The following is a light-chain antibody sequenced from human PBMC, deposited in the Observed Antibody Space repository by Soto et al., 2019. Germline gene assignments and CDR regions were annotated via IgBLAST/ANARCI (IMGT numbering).Light chain of an antibody. CDR1: SSDVGGYNY. CDR3: SSYTSSRTRV. J-gene: IGLJ1*01. V-gene: IGLV2-14*01. CDR2: EVS. Sequence: QSVLTQPASVSGSPGQSITISCTGTSSDVGGYNYVSWYQQHPGKAPKLMIYEVSNRPSGVSNRFYGSKSGNTASLTISGLQAEDEADYYCSSYTSSRTRVFGTGTKVTVL.